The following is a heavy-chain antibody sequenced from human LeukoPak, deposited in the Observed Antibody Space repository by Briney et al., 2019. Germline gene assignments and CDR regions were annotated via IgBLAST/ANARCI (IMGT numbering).Heavy chain of an antibody. V-gene: IGHV4-39*01. CDR3: ARQGWYSSGWYYYFDY. Sequence: SETLSLTCTVSGGSISSSSYYWGWIRQTPGKGLEWIGSIYYSGSTYYNPSLKSRVTISVDTSKNQFSLKLSSVTAADTAVYYCARQGWYSSGWYYYFDYWGQGTLVTVSS. D-gene: IGHD6-19*01. CDR2: IYYSGST. J-gene: IGHJ4*02. CDR1: GGSISSSSYY.